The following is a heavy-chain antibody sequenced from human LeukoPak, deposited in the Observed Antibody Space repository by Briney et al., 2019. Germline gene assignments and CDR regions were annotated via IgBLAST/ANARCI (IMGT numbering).Heavy chain of an antibody. V-gene: IGHV3-21*01. J-gene: IGHJ4*02. CDR2: ISSSSSYI. CDR1: GFTFSSYS. Sequence: GGSLRLSCAASGFTFSSYSMNWVRQAPGKGLEWVSSISSSSSYIYYADSVKGRFTISRDNAKNSLYLQMNSLRAEDTAVYYSARDMGGAGCSSTSCYSDFDYWGQGTLVTVSS. D-gene: IGHD2-2*01. CDR3: ARDMGGAGCSSTSCYSDFDY.